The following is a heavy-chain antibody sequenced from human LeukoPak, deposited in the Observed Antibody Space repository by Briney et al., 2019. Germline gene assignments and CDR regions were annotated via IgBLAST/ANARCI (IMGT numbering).Heavy chain of an antibody. CDR2: IRYDGSNK. CDR3: AREGMVYASDY. J-gene: IGHJ4*02. V-gene: IGHV3-30*02. D-gene: IGHD2-8*01. CDR1: GFTFSSYG. Sequence: GGSLRLSCAASGFTFSSYGMHWVRQAPGKGLEWVAFIRYDGSNKYYVDSVKGRFTISRDNSKNTLSLQMSSLRAEDTAVYYCAREGMVYASDYWGQGTLVTVSS.